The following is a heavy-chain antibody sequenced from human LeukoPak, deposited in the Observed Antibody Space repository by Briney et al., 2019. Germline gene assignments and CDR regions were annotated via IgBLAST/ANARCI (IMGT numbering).Heavy chain of an antibody. CDR3: ARVLSGSWDWFDP. CDR2: INNDGVST. V-gene: IGHV3-74*01. Sequence: GGSLRLSCATSGFTLSSYWMHWVRHVPGKGLEWPSRINNDGVSTSYADSVKGRFTISRDNAKNTLYLRMNSLRAEDTAVYYCARVLSGSWDWFDPWGQGTLVTVSS. J-gene: IGHJ5*02. D-gene: IGHD3-22*01. CDR1: GFTLSSYW.